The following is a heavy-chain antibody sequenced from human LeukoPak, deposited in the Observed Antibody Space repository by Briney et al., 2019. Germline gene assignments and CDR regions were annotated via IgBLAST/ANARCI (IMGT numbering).Heavy chain of an antibody. J-gene: IGHJ3*02. D-gene: IGHD3-22*01. CDR3: VKVGGSGYYPDI. CDR2: IKTDGSST. CDR1: GFTFSSHW. Sequence: GGSLRLSCAASGFTFSSHWMHWVRQAPGKGLVWVSRIKTDGSSTSYVDSVKGRFTISRDNSKNTVNLQMNSLRGEDTAVYYCVKVGGSGYYPDIWGQGTMVTVSS. V-gene: IGHV3-74*01.